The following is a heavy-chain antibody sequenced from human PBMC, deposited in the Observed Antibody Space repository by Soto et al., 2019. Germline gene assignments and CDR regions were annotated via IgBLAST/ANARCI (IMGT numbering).Heavy chain of an antibody. Sequence: QITLKESGPTLVKPTQTLTLTCTFSGFSLNTSAVGVGWIRQPPGKALEWLALVYLDDDKLYSPSLKSRLTITKDTSKTQVVLTMTNMDPVDTATYFCSHVLGYCSSVTCYHSVDYMDVWGKGTTVTVSS. D-gene: IGHD2-15*01. CDR3: SHVLGYCSSVTCYHSVDYMDV. CDR1: GFSLNTSAVG. J-gene: IGHJ6*03. V-gene: IGHV2-5*02. CDR2: VYLDDDK.